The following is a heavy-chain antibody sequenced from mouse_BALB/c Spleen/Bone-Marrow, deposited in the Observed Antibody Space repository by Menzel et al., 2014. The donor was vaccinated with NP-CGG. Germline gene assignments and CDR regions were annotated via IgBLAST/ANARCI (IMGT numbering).Heavy chain of an antibody. D-gene: IGHD1-1*01. CDR2: IYPSDSYT. CDR3: TREGYYGSSYVGY. Sequence: VQLQQSGAELVRPGASVKLSCKASGYTFTSYWINWVKRRPGQGLEWIGNIYPSDSYTNYNQKFKDKATLTVDKSSSTAYMQLSSPTSEDSAVYYCTREGYYGSSYVGYWGQGTTLTVSS. J-gene: IGHJ2*01. CDR1: GYTFTSYW. V-gene: IGHV1-69*02.